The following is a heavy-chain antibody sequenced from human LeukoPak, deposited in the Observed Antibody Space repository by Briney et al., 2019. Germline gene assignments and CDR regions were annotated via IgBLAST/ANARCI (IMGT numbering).Heavy chain of an antibody. D-gene: IGHD2-21*01. Sequence: GGSLRLSCAASGFTFCSYAMTWVRRAPGKGLEWVSVITGSGDNTYYADSVKGRFTISRDNSKNTPYLQMNSLRAENTAVYYCAKEVIRYWYCDPWGRGTLVTVSS. J-gene: IGHJ2*01. CDR2: ITGSGDNT. CDR1: GFTFCSYA. V-gene: IGHV3-23*01. CDR3: AKEVIRYWYCDP.